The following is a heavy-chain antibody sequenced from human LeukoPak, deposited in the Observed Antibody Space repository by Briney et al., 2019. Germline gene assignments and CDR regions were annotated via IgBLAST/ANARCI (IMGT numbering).Heavy chain of an antibody. CDR1: GYTFTGYY. Sequence: GGSLRLSCAASGYTFTGYYMHWVRQAPGQGLEWMGWINPNSGDTNYAQKFQGRVTMTTDTSTNTAYMELRSLRSDDTAVYYCARGYGGAAAVINFDYWGQGTLVTVSS. J-gene: IGHJ4*02. D-gene: IGHD6-13*01. V-gene: IGHV1-2*02. CDR3: ARGYGGAAAVINFDY. CDR2: INPNSGDT.